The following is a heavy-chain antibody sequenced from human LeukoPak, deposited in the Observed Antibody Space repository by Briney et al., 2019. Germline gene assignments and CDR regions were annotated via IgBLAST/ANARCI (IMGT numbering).Heavy chain of an antibody. V-gene: IGHV1-18*01. CDR3: ARERGVGGYGMDV. CDR1: GYTFTSYG. D-gene: IGHD3-3*01. CDR2: ISDYNGNT. J-gene: IGHJ6*02. Sequence: ASVRLSCAASGYTFTSYGISWVRQAPGKGLEWMGCISDYNGNTNYAQTLKGRVTITTDTSTSTAYMELRSLRSDDAAVYYCARERGVGGYGMDVWGQGTTVTVSS.